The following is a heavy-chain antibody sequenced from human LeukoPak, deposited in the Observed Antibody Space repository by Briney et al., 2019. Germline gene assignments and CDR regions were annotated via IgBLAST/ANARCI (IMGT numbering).Heavy chain of an antibody. CDR3: AKQYSAGHYYFDC. CDR1: GFTFSTYA. J-gene: IGHJ4*02. V-gene: IGHV3-23*01. Sequence: GGSLRLSCAASGFTFSTYAMGWVRQAPGKGLEWVSAISGSGDSTYYTDSVKGRFTISRDNSKNTLDLQMSSLRAEDTAIYYCAKQYSAGHYYFDCWGQGTLVTVSS. D-gene: IGHD1-26*01. CDR2: ISGSGDST.